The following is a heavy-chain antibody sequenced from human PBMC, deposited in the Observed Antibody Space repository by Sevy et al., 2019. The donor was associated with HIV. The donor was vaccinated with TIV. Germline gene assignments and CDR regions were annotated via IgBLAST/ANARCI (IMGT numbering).Heavy chain of an antibody. CDR1: GFTFTNYA. V-gene: IGHV3-23*01. CDR3: AKVLARGVAVAGTAWGMDV. CDR2: ISGSCGTT. Sequence: GESLKISCAASGFTFTNYAMNWVRQAPGKGLEWVSAISGSCGTTYYADSVQGRFTISRDKSKNTLYLQMNSLRAEDTAVYYCAKVLARGVAVAGTAWGMDVWGQGTTVTVSS. J-gene: IGHJ6*02. D-gene: IGHD6-19*01.